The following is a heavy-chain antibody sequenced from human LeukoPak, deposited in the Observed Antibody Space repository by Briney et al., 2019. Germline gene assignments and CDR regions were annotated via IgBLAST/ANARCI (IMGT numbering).Heavy chain of an antibody. V-gene: IGHV3-23*01. CDR2: ISGNGGST. CDR1: GFTFSSYA. J-gene: IGHJ2*01. D-gene: IGHD3-10*01. Sequence: GGSLRLSCAASGFTFSSYAMSWVRQAPGKGLGWVSAISGNGGSTYYADSVKGRFTISRDNPKNTLYLQMNSLRAEDTAVYYCAKHSTGVECWGRGTLVTVSS. CDR3: AKHSTGVEC.